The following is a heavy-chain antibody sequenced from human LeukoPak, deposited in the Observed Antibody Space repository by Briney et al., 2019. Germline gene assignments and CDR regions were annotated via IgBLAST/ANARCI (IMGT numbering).Heavy chain of an antibody. J-gene: IGHJ5*02. Sequence: GGSLRLSCAASGFTFSSYSMNWGRQAPGKGLEWVSYISSSSSTIYCADSVKGRFTISRDNAKNSLYLQMNSLRDEDTAVYYCARDRDDILTGYPWFDPWGQGTLVTVSS. CDR3: ARDRDDILTGYPWFDP. D-gene: IGHD3-9*01. CDR1: GFTFSSYS. CDR2: ISSSSSTI. V-gene: IGHV3-48*02.